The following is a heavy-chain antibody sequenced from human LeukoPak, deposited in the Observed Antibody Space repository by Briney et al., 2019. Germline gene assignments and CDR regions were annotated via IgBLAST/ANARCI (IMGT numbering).Heavy chain of an antibody. V-gene: IGHV4-59*11. CDR1: GGSLSSHY. Sequence: SETLSLTCSVSGGSLSSHYWSWIRQPPGKGLELIGHIHDTGSTFYNPSLRGRVTISLDTSNNLFSLKLTSMTAADTAVYYCARFSSGCSTSSCYLTYWGQGTLVTVS. D-gene: IGHD2-2*01. CDR3: ARFSSGCSTSSCYLTY. CDR2: IHDTGST. J-gene: IGHJ4*02.